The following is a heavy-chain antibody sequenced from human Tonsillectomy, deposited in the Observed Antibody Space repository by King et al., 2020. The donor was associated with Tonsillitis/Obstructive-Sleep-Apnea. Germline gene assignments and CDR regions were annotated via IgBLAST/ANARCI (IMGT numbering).Heavy chain of an antibody. J-gene: IGHJ2*01. Sequence: QLQESGPGLVKPSETLSLTCTVSGGSISSYYWSWIRQPPGKGLAWIGYIYYSGSTNYNPSLKSRVTISVDTSKNQFSLKLSSVTAADTAVYYCARDPQYDHTWYFDLWGRGTLVTVSS. D-gene: IGHD1-14*01. CDR2: IYYSGST. V-gene: IGHV4-59*01. CDR1: GGSISSYY. CDR3: ARDPQYDHTWYFDL.